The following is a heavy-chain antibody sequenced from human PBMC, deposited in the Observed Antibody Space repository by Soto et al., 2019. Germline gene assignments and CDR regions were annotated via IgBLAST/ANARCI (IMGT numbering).Heavy chain of an antibody. D-gene: IGHD6-6*01. J-gene: IGHJ4*02. V-gene: IGHV4-4*07. CDR2: ISISGSP. CDR1: GDAISSYY. Sequence: SETLSLTCTVSGDAISSYYWSWIRQPAGKGLEWIGRISISGSPNYSPSLRSRVTMSVDTSKNQFSLKLSSVTAADTAVYYCARQKNLAARLIDYWGQGTLVTVSS. CDR3: ARQKNLAARLIDY.